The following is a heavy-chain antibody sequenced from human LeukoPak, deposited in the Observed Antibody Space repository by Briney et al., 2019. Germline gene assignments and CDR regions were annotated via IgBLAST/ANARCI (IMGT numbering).Heavy chain of an antibody. J-gene: IGHJ4*02. CDR3: ARARAGDTRDFEY. CDR2: INSDGSST. Sequence: GGSLRLSCAASGFTFSSYWMHWVRQAPGKGLVWVSRINSDGSSTIYADSVKGRFTISRDNAKNTLYLQMNSLRAEDTAVYYCARARAGDTRDFEYWGQGTLVTVSS. D-gene: IGHD2-2*01. V-gene: IGHV3-74*01. CDR1: GFTFSSYW.